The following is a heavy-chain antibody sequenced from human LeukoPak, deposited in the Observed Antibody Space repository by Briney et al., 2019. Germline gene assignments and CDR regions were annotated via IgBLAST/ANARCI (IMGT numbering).Heavy chain of an antibody. CDR2: IDTGGDTM. D-gene: IGHD6-19*01. V-gene: IGHV3-48*03. J-gene: IGHJ5*02. Sequence: GGSLRLSCVASGFNFNSYEMIWVRQAPGKGLEWVSYIDTGGDTMYYADSVKGRFTISRDNSKNTVYLQMNNMRVDDTAVYYCARVAGWHWFDPWGQGTLVTVSS. CDR3: ARVAGWHWFDP. CDR1: GFNFNSYE.